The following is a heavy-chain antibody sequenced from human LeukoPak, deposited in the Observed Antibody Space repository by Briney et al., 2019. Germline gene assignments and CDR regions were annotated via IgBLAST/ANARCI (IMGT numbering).Heavy chain of an antibody. V-gene: IGHV1-46*01. J-gene: IGHJ5*02. CDR2: INPSGGST. CDR3: AREATISAAGTDWFDP. CDR1: GYTFTSYY. D-gene: IGHD6-13*01. Sequence: ASVKVSCKASGYTFTSYYMHWVRQAPGQGLEWMGIINPSGGSTSYAQKFQGRVTMTRDTSTSTVYMELSSLRSGDTAVYYCAREATISAAGTDWFDPWGQGTLVTVSS.